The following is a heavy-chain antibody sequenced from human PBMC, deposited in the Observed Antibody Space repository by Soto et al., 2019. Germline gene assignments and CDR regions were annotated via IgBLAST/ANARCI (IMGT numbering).Heavy chain of an antibody. J-gene: IGHJ4*02. D-gene: IGHD2-8*01. V-gene: IGHV1-69*01. CDR2: SIPIFGTA. Sequence: QVQLVQSGAEVKKPGSSVKVSCKASGGTFSSYAISWVRQAPGQGLEWMGGSIPIFGTANYAQKFQGRVTITADESTSTVYMELSSLRSEDTAVYYCASELYGAQCIDYWGQGTLVTVSS. CDR1: GGTFSSYA. CDR3: ASELYGAQCIDY.